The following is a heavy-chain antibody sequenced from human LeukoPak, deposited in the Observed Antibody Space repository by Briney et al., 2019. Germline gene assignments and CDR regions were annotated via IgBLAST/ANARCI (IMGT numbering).Heavy chain of an antibody. CDR2: IRGSGGST. CDR3: AKEVRFYGMDV. D-gene: IGHD3-3*01. CDR1: GFTFSSYA. J-gene: IGHJ6*02. Sequence: GGPLRLSCAASGFTFSSYAMSWVRQAPEKVLEWVSTIRGSGGSTYYADSVKGRFTISRDNSKNTLYLQMNSLRAEDTAVYYCAKEVRFYGMDVWGQGTTVTVSS. V-gene: IGHV3-23*01.